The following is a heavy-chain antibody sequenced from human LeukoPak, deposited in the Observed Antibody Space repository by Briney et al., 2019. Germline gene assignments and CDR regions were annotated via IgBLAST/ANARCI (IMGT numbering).Heavy chain of an antibody. CDR3: ARDTDYGDYAFAFDI. J-gene: IGHJ3*02. D-gene: IGHD4-17*01. CDR2: ISSSSSYI. Sequence: PGGSLRLSCAASGFTFSSYSMNWVRQAPGKGLEWVSSISSSSSYIYYADSVKGRFTISRDNAKNSLYLQMNSLRAEDTAVYYCARDTDYGDYAFAFDIWGQGTMVTVSS. CDR1: GFTFSSYS. V-gene: IGHV3-21*01.